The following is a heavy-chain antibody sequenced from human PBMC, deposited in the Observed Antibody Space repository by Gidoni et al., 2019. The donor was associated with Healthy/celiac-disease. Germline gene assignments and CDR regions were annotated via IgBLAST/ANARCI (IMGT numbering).Heavy chain of an antibody. CDR3: ASIDRYCSSTSCYNNPLDV. CDR2: IYSGGST. D-gene: IGHD2-2*02. V-gene: IGHV3-53*02. J-gene: IGHJ6*02. CDR1: GFTVSSNY. Sequence: EVQLVETGGGLIQPGGSLRLSCAASGFTVSSNYMSWVRQAPGKGLEWVSVIYSGGSTYYADSVKGRFTISRDNSKNTLYLQMNSLRAEDTAVYYCASIDRYCSSTSCYNNPLDVWGQGTTVTVSS.